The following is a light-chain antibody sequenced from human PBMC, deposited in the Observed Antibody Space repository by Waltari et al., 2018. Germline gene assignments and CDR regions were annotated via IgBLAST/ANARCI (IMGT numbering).Light chain of an antibody. CDR2: GNN. CDR3: QSYDSRLAVV. CDR1: RPNIGAGYD. V-gene: IGLV1-40*01. J-gene: IGLJ2*01. Sequence: QAVLTQPPPVSGAPGQRVTISCTGSRPNIGAGYDVHWYQQLPGTAPKLLVYGNNNRPSGVPDRFSGSKSGTSASLAITGLQAEDEADYYCQSYDSRLAVVFGGGTKVTVL.